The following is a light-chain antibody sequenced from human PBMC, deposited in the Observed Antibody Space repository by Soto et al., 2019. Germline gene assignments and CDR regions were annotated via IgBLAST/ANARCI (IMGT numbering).Light chain of an antibody. J-gene: IGKJ1*01. CDR1: QTISSW. CDR2: KAS. Sequence: DIQMTQSPSTLSGSVGDRVTITCRASQTISSWLAWYQQKPGKAPKLLIYKASTLKSGVPSRFSGSGSGTEFNLTISSLQPDDFATYSCQHYNSYSEAFGQGTKVELK. V-gene: IGKV1-5*03. CDR3: QHYNSYSEA.